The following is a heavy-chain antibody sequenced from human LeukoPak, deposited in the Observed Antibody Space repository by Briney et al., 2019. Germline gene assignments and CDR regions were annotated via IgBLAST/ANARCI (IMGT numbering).Heavy chain of an antibody. D-gene: IGHD3-22*01. CDR2: IGAYNVNT. Sequence: ASVEVSCKASGYTFTSYGISWVRQAPGQGLEWMGWIGAYNVNTNYAQKLQGRVTMTTDTSTSTAYMELRGLRSDDTAVYYCARDYYDSSGYRQNYFDYWGQGTLVTVSS. CDR3: ARDYYDSSGYRQNYFDY. CDR1: GYTFTSYG. J-gene: IGHJ4*02. V-gene: IGHV1-18*01.